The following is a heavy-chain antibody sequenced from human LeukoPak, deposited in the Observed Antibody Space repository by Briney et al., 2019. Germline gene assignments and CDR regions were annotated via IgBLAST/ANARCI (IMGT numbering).Heavy chain of an antibody. Sequence: ASVKVSCKASGGTFSSYAISWVRQAPGQGLEWMGGIIPIFGTANYAQKFQGRVTTTADESTSTAYMELSSLRSEDTAVYYCARGETYYYGSGSHPLDYWGQGTLITVSS. J-gene: IGHJ4*02. CDR1: GGTFSSYA. V-gene: IGHV1-69*13. D-gene: IGHD3-10*01. CDR3: ARGETYYYGSGSHPLDY. CDR2: IIPIFGTA.